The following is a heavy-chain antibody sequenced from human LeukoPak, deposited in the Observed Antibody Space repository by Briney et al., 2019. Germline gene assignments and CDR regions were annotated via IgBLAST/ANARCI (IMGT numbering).Heavy chain of an antibody. CDR3: AKDRRAGSYDY. V-gene: IGHV3-7*03. D-gene: IGHD3-10*01. J-gene: IGHJ4*02. Sequence: GGSLRLSCAASGFTLSSNWMTWVRQAPGKGLEWVANIKQDGSEKYYVDSVKGRFTISRDNSKNTLYLQMNSLRAEDTAVYYCAKDRRAGSYDYWGQGTLVTVSS. CDR1: GFTLSSNW. CDR2: IKQDGSEK.